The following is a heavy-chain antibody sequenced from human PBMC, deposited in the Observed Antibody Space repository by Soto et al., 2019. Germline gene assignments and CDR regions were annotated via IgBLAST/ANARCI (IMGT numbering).Heavy chain of an antibody. Sequence: EVHLLESGGGLAQPGGSLRLSCAASGFTFNTYAMNWVRQAPGKGLEWVASISGSGGTTYYADSVKGRFTVSRDTSKNTLFLQMNSLSAEDTAVYYCARAGVTPDFFDYWGQGTRVTVSS. V-gene: IGHV3-23*01. CDR3: ARAGVTPDFFDY. CDR2: ISGSGGTT. CDR1: GFTFNTYA. J-gene: IGHJ4*02. D-gene: IGHD3-10*01.